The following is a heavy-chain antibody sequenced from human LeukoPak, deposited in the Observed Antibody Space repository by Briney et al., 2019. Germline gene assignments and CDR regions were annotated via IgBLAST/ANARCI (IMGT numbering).Heavy chain of an antibody. J-gene: IGHJ4*02. D-gene: IGHD6-19*01. CDR1: GFTFSSYA. CDR2: ISYDGSNK. CDR3: ARDRGIAVAGSFFDY. Sequence: LPGGSLRLSCAASGFTFSSYAMHWVRQAPGKGLEWVAVISYDGSNKYYADSVKGRFTISRDNSKNTLYLQMNSLRAEDTAVYYCARDRGIAVAGSFFDYWGQGTLVTVSS. V-gene: IGHV3-30-3*01.